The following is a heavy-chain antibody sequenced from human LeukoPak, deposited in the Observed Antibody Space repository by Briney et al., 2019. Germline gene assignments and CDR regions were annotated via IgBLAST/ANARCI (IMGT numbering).Heavy chain of an antibody. V-gene: IGHV3-23*01. CDR3: AKFEGALLGNYYMDV. J-gene: IGHJ6*03. CDR1: GFPFSDFA. CDR2: ISGGGDNT. Sequence: GSLRLSCAVCGFPFSDFAMSWVRQAPGKGLEWVSTISGGGDNTYFADSVKGRFTISRDNSKNTLFLQMVSLRAEDTAVYYCAKFEGALLGNYYMDVWGKGTTVTVSS.